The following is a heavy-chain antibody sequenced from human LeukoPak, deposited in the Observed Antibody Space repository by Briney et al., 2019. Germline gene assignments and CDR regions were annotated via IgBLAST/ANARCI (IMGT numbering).Heavy chain of an antibody. CDR2: INHSGST. D-gene: IGHD6-19*01. J-gene: IGHJ4*02. CDR3: ARVEGYSSGWYSGIDY. Sequence: ASETLSLTCAVYGGSFSGYYWSWIRQPPGKGLEWIGEINHSGSTNYNPSLKSRVTISVDTSKNQFSLKLSSVTAADTAVYYCARVEGYSSGWYSGIDYWGQGTLVTVSS. CDR1: GGSFSGYY. V-gene: IGHV4-34*01.